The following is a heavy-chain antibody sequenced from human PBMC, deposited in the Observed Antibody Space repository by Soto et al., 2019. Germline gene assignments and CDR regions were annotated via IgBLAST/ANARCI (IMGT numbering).Heavy chain of an antibody. CDR2: IYYSGST. CDR3: ARDTNDRMDI. CDR1: GGSISSGGYY. Sequence: PSETLSLTCTVSGGSISSGGYYWSWIRQHPGKGLEWIGYIYYSGSTYYNPSLKSRVTISVDTSKNQFSLKLSSVTAADTAVYYCARDTNDRMDIWGQGTTVNVSS. V-gene: IGHV4-31*03. D-gene: IGHD1-1*01. J-gene: IGHJ6*02.